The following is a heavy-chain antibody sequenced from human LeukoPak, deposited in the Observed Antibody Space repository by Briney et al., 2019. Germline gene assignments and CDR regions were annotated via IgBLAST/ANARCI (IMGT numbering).Heavy chain of an antibody. J-gene: IGHJ4*02. V-gene: IGHV3-23*01. CDR3: AKAGGSMWYSPQFDY. CDR1: GITFSSYA. Sequence: GGSLRLSCAASGITFSSYAMTWVRQAPGKGLERVSLISGTGGTTYYADSVKGRFTISRDNSKNTLDLQLNSLRADDTAVYYCAKAGGSMWYSPQFDYWGPGTPVTVSS. CDR2: ISGTGGTT. D-gene: IGHD6-13*01.